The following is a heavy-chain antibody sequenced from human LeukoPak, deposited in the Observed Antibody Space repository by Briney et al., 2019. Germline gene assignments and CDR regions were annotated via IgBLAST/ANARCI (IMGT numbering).Heavy chain of an antibody. CDR2: FDPEDGET. D-gene: IGHD2-2*02. V-gene: IGHV1-24*01. J-gene: IGHJ4*02. Sequence: ASVKVSCKVSGHTLTELSMHWVRQAPGKGLEWMGGFDPEDGETIYAQKFQGRVTMTEDTSTDTAYMELSSLRSEDTAVYYCAIRDLIPSVPAIDYWGQGTLVTVPS. CDR1: GHTLTELS. CDR3: AIRDLIPSVPAIDY.